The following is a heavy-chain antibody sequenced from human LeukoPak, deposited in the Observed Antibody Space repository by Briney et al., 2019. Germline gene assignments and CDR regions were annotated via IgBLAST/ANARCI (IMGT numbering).Heavy chain of an antibody. Sequence: GGSLRLSCAASGPTFSNAWMSWVRQAPGKGLEWVGRIKRKSDGATTAYAAPVKGRFTISRNDSKNTLYLQMNSLKSEDTAVYYCTTELDIRPNHYWGQGTLVTVSS. V-gene: IGHV3-15*01. CDR1: GPTFSNAW. CDR2: IKRKSDGATT. D-gene: IGHD3-22*01. CDR3: TTELDIRPNHY. J-gene: IGHJ4*02.